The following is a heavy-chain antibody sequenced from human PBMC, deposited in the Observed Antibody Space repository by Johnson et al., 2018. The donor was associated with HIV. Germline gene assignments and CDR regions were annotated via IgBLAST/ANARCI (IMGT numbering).Heavy chain of an antibody. CDR2: ISYDGTNK. Sequence: QVKLVESGGGVVQPGRSLRLSCAASGFSFSIYGMHWVRQAPGKGLEWVAVISYDGTNKYYADSVKGRFTISRDNSKNTLYLQMNSLGAEDTAVYYCAKPLRWDFAVDAFDIWGQGTMVTVSS. CDR1: GFSFSIYG. J-gene: IGHJ3*02. V-gene: IGHV3-30*18. D-gene: IGHD1-26*01. CDR3: AKPLRWDFAVDAFDI.